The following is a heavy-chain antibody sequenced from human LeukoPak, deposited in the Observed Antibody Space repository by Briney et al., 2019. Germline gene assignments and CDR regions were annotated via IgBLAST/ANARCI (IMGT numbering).Heavy chain of an antibody. Sequence: GGSLRLSCAASGFTFSNAWISWVRQAPGKGLEWVGRIKSKIDGGTTDYAAPVKVRCTISRDDSKNTLYLQMNSLKTEDTAVYYCTTVRYYYGSGSSSLTFDYWGQGTLVTVSS. CDR2: IKSKIDGGTT. J-gene: IGHJ4*02. CDR3: TTVRYYYGSGSSSLTFDY. D-gene: IGHD3-10*01. CDR1: GFTFSNAW. V-gene: IGHV3-15*01.